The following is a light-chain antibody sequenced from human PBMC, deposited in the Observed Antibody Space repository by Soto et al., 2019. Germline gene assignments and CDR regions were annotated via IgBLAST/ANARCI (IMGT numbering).Light chain of an antibody. CDR3: QLYTTYSLT. CDR2: DAF. CDR1: QSINNW. Sequence: IQMTLSPSTVSASVGDRVTITCRASQSINNWLAWYQQKPGKAPKLLIFDAFSLESGVPFRFSGSGFGTEFTLTISSLQPDDSATYYCQLYTTYSLTFGGVTK. J-gene: IGKJ4*01. V-gene: IGKV1-5*01.